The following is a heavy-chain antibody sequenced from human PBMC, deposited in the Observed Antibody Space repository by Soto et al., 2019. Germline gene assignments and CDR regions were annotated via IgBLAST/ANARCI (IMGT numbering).Heavy chain of an antibody. CDR3: GSPYSASWYCLAY. D-gene: IGHD6-13*01. CDR2: ISSDGSIT. J-gene: IGHJ4*02. CDR1: GLTFSDKW. Sequence: EVQLVESGGGLFQPGGSLRLSCAAAGLTFSDKWLHWVRQAPGRGLEWVSRISSDGSITTYADSVKGRFTISRDNAKSTLYLQMNCLRAEDTAVYYCGSPYSASWYCLAYWGQGTLVTVSS. V-gene: IGHV3-74*03.